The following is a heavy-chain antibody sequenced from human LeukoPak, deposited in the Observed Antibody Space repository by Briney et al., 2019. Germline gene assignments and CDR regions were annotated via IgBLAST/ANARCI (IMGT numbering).Heavy chain of an antibody. CDR3: ARHTNGVWAH. J-gene: IGHJ4*02. Sequence: PSETLSLTCTVSGGSISSYYRSWIRQPPGKGLEWIGYIYYSGSTNYNPSLKSRVTISVDTSKNQFSLKLSSATAADTAVYYCARHTNGVWAHWGQGTLVTVSS. CDR1: GGSISSYY. V-gene: IGHV4-59*01. CDR2: IYYSGST. D-gene: IGHD2-8*01.